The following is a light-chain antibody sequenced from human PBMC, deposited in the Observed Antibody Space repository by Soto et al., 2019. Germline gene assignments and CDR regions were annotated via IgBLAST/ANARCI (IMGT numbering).Light chain of an antibody. V-gene: IGKV1-9*01. CDR2: AAS. CDR3: QQLNNYPST. Sequence: IQLTQSPSSLSASVGDRVTITCRASQDISSYLGWYHQKPGKAPKLLIYAASTLQSGVPSRFSGSGSGTDFTLTINSLQPEDFATSFCQQLNNYPSTFGGGTKVEIK. J-gene: IGKJ4*01. CDR1: QDISSY.